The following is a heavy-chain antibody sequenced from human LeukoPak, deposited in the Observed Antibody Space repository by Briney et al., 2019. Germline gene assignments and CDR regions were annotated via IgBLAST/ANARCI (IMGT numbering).Heavy chain of an antibody. CDR2: INSNSGGT. D-gene: IGHD1-26*01. CDR3: ARADIVGATPDFDY. CDR1: GYTFSGYY. Sequence: ASVKVSCKASGYTFSGYYMKRVRQAPGQGLEWMGWINSNSGGTNYAQKFQGRVTMTRDTSISTAYMELTGLRSDDTAVYYCARADIVGATPDFDYWGQGTLVTVSS. V-gene: IGHV1-2*02. J-gene: IGHJ4*02.